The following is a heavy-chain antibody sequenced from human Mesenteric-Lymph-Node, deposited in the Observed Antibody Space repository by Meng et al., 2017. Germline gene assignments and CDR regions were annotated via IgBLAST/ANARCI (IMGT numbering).Heavy chain of an antibody. J-gene: IGHJ6*02. Sequence: GESLKISCAASGFTFSSYAMSWVRQAPGKGLEWVSAISGSGGSTYYADSVKGRFTISRDNSKNTLYLQMNSLRAEDTAVYYCARDIVVVVAASYYYYGMDVWGQGTTVTVSS. CDR1: GFTFSSYA. V-gene: IGHV3-23*01. CDR3: ARDIVVVVAASYYYYGMDV. D-gene: IGHD2-15*01. CDR2: ISGSGGST.